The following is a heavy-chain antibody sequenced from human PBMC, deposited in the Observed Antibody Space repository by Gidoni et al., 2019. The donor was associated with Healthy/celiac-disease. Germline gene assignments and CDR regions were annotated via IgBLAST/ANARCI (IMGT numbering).Heavy chain of an antibody. CDR3: ARQDYDFWSGYSHFDY. Sequence: QLQLQESGPGLVKPSETLSLTCTVSVGSISSSSYYWGWIRQPPGKGLEWIGSIYYSGSTYYNPSLKSRVTISVDTSKNQFSLKLSSVTAADTAVYYCARQDYDFWSGYSHFDYWGQGTLVTVSS. V-gene: IGHV4-39*01. CDR1: VGSISSSSYY. J-gene: IGHJ4*02. CDR2: IYYSGST. D-gene: IGHD3-3*01.